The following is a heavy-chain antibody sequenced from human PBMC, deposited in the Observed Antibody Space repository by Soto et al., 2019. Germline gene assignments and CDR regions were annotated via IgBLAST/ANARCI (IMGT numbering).Heavy chain of an antibody. CDR2: IYYSGST. CDR3: ARVLFGRGNWFDP. Sequence: SETLSLTCTVSGVSISSYYWSWIRQPPGKGLEWIGYIYYSGSTNYNPSLKSRATISVDTSKNQFSLKLSSVTAADTAVYYCARVLFGRGNWFDPWGQGTLVTVS. D-gene: IGHD3-3*01. V-gene: IGHV4-59*01. J-gene: IGHJ5*02. CDR1: GVSISSYY.